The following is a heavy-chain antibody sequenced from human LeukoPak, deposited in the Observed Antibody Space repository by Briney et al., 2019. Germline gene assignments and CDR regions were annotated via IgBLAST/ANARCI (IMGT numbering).Heavy chain of an antibody. V-gene: IGHV3-23*01. CDR2: TSGSGGST. J-gene: IGHJ4*02. CDR1: GFTFSSFA. D-gene: IGHD2-2*01. Sequence: GGSLRLSCAASGFTFSSFAMTWVRRAPGKGLERVSTTSGSGGSTFSADSVKGRFTISRDNSKNTLYLQMNSLRAEDTAVYYCARLGYCSSIRCPNFDYWGQGTLVTVSS. CDR3: ARLGYCSSIRCPNFDY.